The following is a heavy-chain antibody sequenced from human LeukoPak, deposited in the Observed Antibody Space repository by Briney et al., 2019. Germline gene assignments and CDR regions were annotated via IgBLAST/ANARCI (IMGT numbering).Heavy chain of an antibody. D-gene: IGHD2-15*01. Sequence: SVKVSCKASGGTFSSYAISWVRQAPGQGLGWMGGIIPIFGTANYAQKFQGRVTITADESTSTAYMELCSLRSEDTAVYYCARYSDYHRYFDYWGQGTLVTVSS. CDR1: GGTFSSYA. CDR2: IIPIFGTA. J-gene: IGHJ4*02. V-gene: IGHV1-69*01. CDR3: ARYSDYHRYFDY.